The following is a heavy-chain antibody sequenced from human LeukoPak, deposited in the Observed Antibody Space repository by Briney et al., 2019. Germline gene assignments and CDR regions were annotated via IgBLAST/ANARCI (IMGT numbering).Heavy chain of an antibody. Sequence: PGGSLRLSCAASGFTFSSYSMNWVRQAPGKGLEWVSSISSSSSYIYYADSVKGRFTIPRDNAKSSLYLQMNSLRAEDTAVYYCATQVLYYYDSSGSFDYWGQGTLVTVSS. CDR2: ISSSSSYI. CDR1: GFTFSSYS. V-gene: IGHV3-21*01. J-gene: IGHJ4*02. D-gene: IGHD3-22*01. CDR3: ATQVLYYYDSSGSFDY.